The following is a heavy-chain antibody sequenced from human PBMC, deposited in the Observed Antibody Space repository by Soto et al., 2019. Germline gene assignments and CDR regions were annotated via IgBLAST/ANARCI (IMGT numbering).Heavy chain of an antibody. D-gene: IGHD3-10*01. J-gene: IGHJ2*01. CDR3: ARSLLWFGELFWYFDL. CDR1: GGSISSGGYY. Sequence: QVQLQESGPGLVKPSQTLSLTCTVSGGSISSGGYYWSWIRQHPGKGLEWIGYIYYSGSTYYNPSLKSRVTISVDTSKNQFSLKLSSVTAADTAVYYCARSLLWFGELFWYFDLWGRGTLVTVSS. CDR2: IYYSGST. V-gene: IGHV4-31*03.